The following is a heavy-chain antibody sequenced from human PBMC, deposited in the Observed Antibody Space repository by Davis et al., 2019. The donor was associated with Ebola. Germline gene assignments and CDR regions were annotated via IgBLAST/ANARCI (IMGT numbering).Heavy chain of an antibody. Sequence: ASVKVSCKASGYTFTSYGISWVRQAPGQGLEWMGWISAYNGNTKYAQKLQGRVTMTTDTSTSTAYMELRSLRSDDTAVYYCARDRSRGVTIFGVVIDYGMDVWGQGTTVTVSS. CDR3: ARDRSRGVTIFGVVIDYGMDV. CDR1: GYTFTSYG. J-gene: IGHJ6*02. V-gene: IGHV1-18*01. CDR2: ISAYNGNT. D-gene: IGHD3-3*01.